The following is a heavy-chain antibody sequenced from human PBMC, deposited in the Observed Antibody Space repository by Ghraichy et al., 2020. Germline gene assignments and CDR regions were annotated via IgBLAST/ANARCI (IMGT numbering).Heavy chain of an antibody. CDR2: INEDGGEK. J-gene: IGHJ5*02. Sequence: LSLTCVGSGFTFSRYWMTWVRQAPGKGLEWVANINEDGGEKNYVDSLEGRFTISRDNANNSFYLQISSLRVEDTAGYYWAGNSNNWPYRWVEPWGQGTPVTVSS. V-gene: IGHV3-7*03. CDR3: AGNSNNWPYRWVEP. CDR1: GFTFSRYW. D-gene: IGHD6-13*01.